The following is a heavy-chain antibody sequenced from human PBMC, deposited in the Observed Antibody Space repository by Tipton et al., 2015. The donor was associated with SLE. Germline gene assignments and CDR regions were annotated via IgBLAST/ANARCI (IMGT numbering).Heavy chain of an antibody. CDR2: INHSGST. J-gene: IGHJ3*02. CDR3: ARERRLGTGSGSSDAFDI. D-gene: IGHD3-10*01. Sequence: TLSLTCAVYGGSFSGYYWSWIRQPPGKGLEWIGEINHSGSTNYNPSLKSRVTISVDTSKNQFSLKLSSVTAADTAVYYCARERRLGTGSGSSDAFDIWGQGKMVTVSS. CDR1: GGSFSGYY. V-gene: IGHV4-34*01.